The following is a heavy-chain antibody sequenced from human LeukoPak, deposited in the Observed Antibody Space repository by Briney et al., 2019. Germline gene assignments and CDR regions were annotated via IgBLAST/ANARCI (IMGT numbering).Heavy chain of an antibody. CDR1: GYTFTDYY. CDR2: INPNSGGT. Sequence: ASVKVSFKASGYTFTDYYIHWVRQAPGQGLEWMAWINPNSGGTYYAQNFHDRITLTRDTSISTAYMELSRLRSDDTAIYYCARANALYCSSTSCLFDYWGQGTLVTVSS. J-gene: IGHJ4*02. D-gene: IGHD2-2*01. V-gene: IGHV1-2*02. CDR3: ARANALYCSSTSCLFDY.